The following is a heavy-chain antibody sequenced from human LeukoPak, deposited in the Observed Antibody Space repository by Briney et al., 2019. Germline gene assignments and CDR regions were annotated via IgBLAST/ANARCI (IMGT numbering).Heavy chain of an antibody. CDR1: GFTFGDYA. CDR2: IRSKAYGGTT. V-gene: IGHV3-49*04. CDR3: TRDYDILTGYFAEYFQH. Sequence: GGSLRLSCTASGFTFGDYAMSWVRQAPGKELEWVGFIRSKAYGGTTEYAASVKGRFTISRDDSKSIVYLQMNSLKTEDTAVYYCTRDYDILTGYFAEYFQHWGQGTLVTVSS. J-gene: IGHJ1*01. D-gene: IGHD3-9*01.